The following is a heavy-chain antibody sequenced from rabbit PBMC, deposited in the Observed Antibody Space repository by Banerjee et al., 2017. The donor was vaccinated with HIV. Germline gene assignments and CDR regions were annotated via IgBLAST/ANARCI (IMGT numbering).Heavy chain of an antibody. J-gene: IGHJ4*01. Sequence: QEQLEESGGDLVKPEGSLTLTCTASRFSFSNSYWICWVRQAPGKGLEWIGCIDTGSGSSDYASWAKGRFTISKTSSTTATLQMTSLTVADMATYFCARYAGYDGYGYAFKLWGPGTLVTVS. CDR1: RFSFSNSYW. CDR3: ARYAGYDGYGYAFKL. D-gene: IGHD6-1*01. V-gene: IGHV1S45*01. CDR2: IDTGSGSS.